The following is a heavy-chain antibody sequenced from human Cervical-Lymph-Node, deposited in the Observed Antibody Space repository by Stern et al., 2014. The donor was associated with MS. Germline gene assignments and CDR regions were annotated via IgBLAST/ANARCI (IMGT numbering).Heavy chain of an antibody. CDR2: IPHSGTT. J-gene: IGHJ5*02. CDR1: GDSITSDTW. D-gene: IGHD4-17*01. V-gene: IGHV4-4*02. Sequence: QVQLQESGPGLVKASGTLSLTCAVSGDSITSDTWWSWVRQPPRKGLEWIGEIPHSGTTNYNPSLERRLTISLDKSKNQVSLNLNSVTAADTAVYYCARASLGDYDWFDPWGQGTLVTVSS. CDR3: ARASLGDYDWFDP.